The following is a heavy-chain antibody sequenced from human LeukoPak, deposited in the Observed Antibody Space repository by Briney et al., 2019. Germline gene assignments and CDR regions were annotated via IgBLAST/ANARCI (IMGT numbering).Heavy chain of an antibody. Sequence: SETLSLTCTVSGGPISSDYWNWIRQPPEKGVEWIGYIHYSGSTNYNPSLKSRVTISVDTSKNQFSLKLSSVTAADTAVYYCARLTGYGSGFFFDPWGQGTLVTVSS. J-gene: IGHJ5*02. CDR3: ARLTGYGSGFFFDP. V-gene: IGHV4-59*08. D-gene: IGHD3-10*01. CDR2: IHYSGST. CDR1: GGPISSDY.